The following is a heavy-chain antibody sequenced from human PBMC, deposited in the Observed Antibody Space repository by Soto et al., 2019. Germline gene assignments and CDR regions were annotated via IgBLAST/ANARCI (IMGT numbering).Heavy chain of an antibody. CDR2: IYPGDSNT. CDR3: ARPRYCRGGSCYFSDY. D-gene: IGHD2-15*01. Sequence: GESLKISCKGSGYNFASYSIGWVRQMPGKGLEWMGIIYPGDSNTRYSPSFQGQVTISADQSITTAFLQWSSLKASDTAMYYCARPRYCRGGSCYFSDYWGQGTLVTVS. V-gene: IGHV5-51*01. J-gene: IGHJ4*02. CDR1: GYNFASYS.